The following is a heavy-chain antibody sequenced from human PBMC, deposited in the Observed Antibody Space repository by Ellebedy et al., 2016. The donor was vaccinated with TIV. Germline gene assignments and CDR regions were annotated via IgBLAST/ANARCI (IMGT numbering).Heavy chain of an antibody. CDR1: GGSLTNHF. CDR3: ARVAITAAVGGGYFDL. Sequence: MPSETLSLTCTVSGGSLTNHFWNWIRQPPGKGLEWIASIYYSGSTNYNHSLKSGVTISVDTSKNQISLTLMSSVSAADTAVYYCARVAITAAVGGGYFDLWGRGTLVTVSS. J-gene: IGHJ2*01. D-gene: IGHD6-13*01. CDR2: IYYSGST. V-gene: IGHV4-59*11.